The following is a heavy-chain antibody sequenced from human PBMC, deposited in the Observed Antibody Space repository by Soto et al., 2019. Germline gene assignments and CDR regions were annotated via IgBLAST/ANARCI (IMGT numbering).Heavy chain of an antibody. D-gene: IGHD6-6*01. CDR3: ARDQMDQLVPNGSIP. CDR2: SSSSSSTI. J-gene: IGHJ5*02. CDR1: GFTFSSYS. V-gene: IGHV3-48*02. Sequence: GGSLRLSCAASGFTFSSYSMNWVRQAPGKGLEWVSYSSSSSSTIYYADSVKGRFTSSRDNAKNSLYLQMNSLRDEDAAVYYCARDQMDQLVPNGSIPWGRGTLVTVSS.